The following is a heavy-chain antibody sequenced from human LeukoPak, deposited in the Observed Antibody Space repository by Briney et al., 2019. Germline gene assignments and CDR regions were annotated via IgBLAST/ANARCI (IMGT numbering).Heavy chain of an antibody. CDR3: ARDNVYYGSGSYYPVFDY. CDR2: INPSGGST. J-gene: IGHJ4*02. CDR1: GYTFTSYY. Sequence: GASVKVSCKASGYTFTSYYMHWVRQAPGQGLEWMGIINPSGGSTSYAQKFQGRVTMTRDTSTSTVYMELSSLRSEDTAVYYCARDNVYYGSGSYYPVFDYWGQGSLVTVSS. D-gene: IGHD3-10*01. V-gene: IGHV1-46*01.